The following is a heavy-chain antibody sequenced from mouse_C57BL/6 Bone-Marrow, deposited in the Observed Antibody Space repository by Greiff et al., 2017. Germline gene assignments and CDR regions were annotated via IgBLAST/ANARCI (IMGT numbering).Heavy chain of an antibody. CDR3: TTRLMVTTRAWFAY. Sequence: DVQLVESGAELVRPGASVKLSCTASGFNIKDDYMHWVKQRPEQGLEWIGWIDPENGDTEYASKFQGKATITADTSSNTAYLQLSSLTSEDTAVYYCTTRLMVTTRAWFAYWGQGTLVTVSA. J-gene: IGHJ3*01. CDR2: IDPENGDT. CDR1: GFNIKDDY. V-gene: IGHV14-4*01. D-gene: IGHD2-2*01.